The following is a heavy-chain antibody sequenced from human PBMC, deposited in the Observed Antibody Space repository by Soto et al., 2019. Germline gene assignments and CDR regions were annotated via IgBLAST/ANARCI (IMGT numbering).Heavy chain of an antibody. J-gene: IGHJ4*02. CDR2: ISYDGSTE. D-gene: IGHD2-21*01. V-gene: IGHV3-30*18. CDR3: AKNFRPPSPDSYFDY. Sequence: QVQLVESGGGVVQPGRSLRLSCAASGFIFRSYGMYWIRQAPGKGLEWVAIISYDGSTEYYADSVKGRFTISRDNSKNTPSLQKNPLTTEEKAVYFCAKNFRPPSPDSYFDYWGQGALVTVSS. CDR1: GFIFRSYG.